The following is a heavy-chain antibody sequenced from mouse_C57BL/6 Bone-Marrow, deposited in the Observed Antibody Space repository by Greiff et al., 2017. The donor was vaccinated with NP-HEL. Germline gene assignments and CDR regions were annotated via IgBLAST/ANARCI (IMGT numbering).Heavy chain of an antibody. J-gene: IGHJ3*01. CDR1: GFTFSSYA. CDR3: ARDEVLQFAY. D-gene: IGHD1-1*01. CDR2: ISDGGSYT. V-gene: IGHV5-4*01. Sequence: EVKLVESGGGLVKPGGSLKLSCAASGFTFSSYAMSWVRQTPEKRLEWVATISDGGSYTYYPDNVKGRFPISRDNAKNNLYLQMSHLKSEDTAMYYCARDEVLQFAYWGQGALVTVSA.